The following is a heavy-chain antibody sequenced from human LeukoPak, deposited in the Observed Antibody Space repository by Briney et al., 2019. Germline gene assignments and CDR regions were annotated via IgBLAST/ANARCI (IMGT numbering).Heavy chain of an antibody. V-gene: IGHV4-61*02. Sequence: PSETLSLTCTVSGGSISSGSYYWSWIRQPAGKGLEWIGRIYTSGSTNYNPSLKSRVTISVDTSKNQFSLKLSSVTAADTAVYYCARDAPLTGTTGFDYWGQGTLVTVSS. D-gene: IGHD1-7*01. J-gene: IGHJ4*02. CDR3: ARDAPLTGTTGFDY. CDR2: IYTSGST. CDR1: GGSISSGSYY.